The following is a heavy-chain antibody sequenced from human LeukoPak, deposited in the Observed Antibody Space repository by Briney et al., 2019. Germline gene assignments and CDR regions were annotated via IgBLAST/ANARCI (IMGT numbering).Heavy chain of an antibody. CDR2: IYSDDTT. CDR1: GFTVSGNY. J-gene: IGHJ5*02. V-gene: IGHV3-53*01. CDR3: AKDRSRSFDP. Sequence: GGSLRLSCAVSGFTVSGNYMSWIRQAPGKGLEWVSLIYSDDTTLYADSVRGRFTISRDISKNTLYLQMSSLRAEDTAVYYCAKDRSRSFDPWGQGTLVTVSS. D-gene: IGHD2-15*01.